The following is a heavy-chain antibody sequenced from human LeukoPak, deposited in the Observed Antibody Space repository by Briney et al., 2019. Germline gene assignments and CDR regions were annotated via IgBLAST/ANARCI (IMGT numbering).Heavy chain of an antibody. V-gene: IGHV3-21*01. D-gene: IGHD3-3*01. CDR1: GFTFSSYH. Sequence: GGSLRLSCEVSGFTFSSYHMNWVRQAPGKGLEWVSSIGSSGSYIYYADSLTGRFTISRDNAKNSLYLQMNSLRAEDTAVYYCARDLTIFGAFDIWGQGTMVTVSS. CDR2: IGSSGSYI. CDR3: ARDLTIFGAFDI. J-gene: IGHJ3*02.